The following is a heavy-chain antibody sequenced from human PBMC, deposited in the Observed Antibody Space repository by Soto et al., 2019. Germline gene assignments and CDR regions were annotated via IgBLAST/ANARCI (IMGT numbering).Heavy chain of an antibody. CDR1: GGSISSGGYS. Sequence: SETLSLTCVVSGGSISSGGYSWTWIRQPPGKGLEWIGYIYHSGGTYYNPSLKSRVTISVDTSKNQFSLKLSSVTAADTAVYYCARNLGIAAAGTPYYYYGMDVWGQGTTVTVSS. J-gene: IGHJ6*02. CDR2: IYHSGGT. V-gene: IGHV4-30-2*01. CDR3: ARNLGIAAAGTPYYYYGMDV. D-gene: IGHD6-13*01.